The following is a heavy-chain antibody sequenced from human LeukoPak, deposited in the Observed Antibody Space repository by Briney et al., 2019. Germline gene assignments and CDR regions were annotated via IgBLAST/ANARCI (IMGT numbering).Heavy chain of an antibody. V-gene: IGHV3-7*01. J-gene: IGHJ4*02. CDR2: IKQDGSEK. D-gene: IGHD1-26*01. CDR3: ARTLVGATRPYYFDY. Sequence: GGSLRLSCVASGFTFSSHWMSWVRQAPGKGLEWVANIKQDGSEKKYVDSVKGRLTISRDNAKNSLYLQMNSLRAEDTAVYYCARTLVGATRPYYFDYWGQGTLVTVSS. CDR1: GFTFSSHW.